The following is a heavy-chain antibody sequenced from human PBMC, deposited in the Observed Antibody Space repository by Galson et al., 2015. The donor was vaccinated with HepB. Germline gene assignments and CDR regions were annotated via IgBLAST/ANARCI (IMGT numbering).Heavy chain of an antibody. CDR3: AKDSTGASDYYYMDV. CDR1: GFTFDDYA. CDR2: ISWNSGSI. V-gene: IGHV3-9*01. Sequence: SLRLSCAASGFTFDDYAMHWVRQAPGKGLEWASGISWNSGSIGYADSVKGRFTISRDNAKNSLYLQMNSLRAEDTALYYCAKDSTGASDYYYMDVWGKGTTVTVSS. D-gene: IGHD3-10*01. J-gene: IGHJ6*03.